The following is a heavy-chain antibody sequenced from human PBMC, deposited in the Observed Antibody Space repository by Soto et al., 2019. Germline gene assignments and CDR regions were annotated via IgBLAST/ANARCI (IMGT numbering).Heavy chain of an antibody. CDR1: GGSISSSSYY. CDR2: IYYSGST. D-gene: IGHD3-3*01. J-gene: IGHJ6*02. CDR3: ARPPQYNDFWSGYWDV. Sequence: SETLSLTCTVSGGSISSSSYYWGWIRQPPGKGLEWIGSIYYSGSTYYNPSLKSRVTISVDTSKNQFSLKLSSVTAADTAVYYCARPPQYNDFWSGYWDVWGQGTTVTVSS. V-gene: IGHV4-39*01.